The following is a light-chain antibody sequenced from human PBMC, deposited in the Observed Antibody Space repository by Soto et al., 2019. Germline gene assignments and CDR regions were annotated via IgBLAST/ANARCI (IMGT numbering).Light chain of an antibody. J-gene: IGKJ2*01. V-gene: IGKV1-8*01. CDR1: QGISSY. CDR3: QQYYSYLRT. CDR2: AAS. Sequence: AIRMTQSPSSLSASTGDRVTITCRASQGISSYLDWYQQKPGKAPKLLIYAASTLQSGVPSRFSGSGSGTDFTLTISCLQSEDFATYYCQQYYSYLRTFGQGTKLEIK.